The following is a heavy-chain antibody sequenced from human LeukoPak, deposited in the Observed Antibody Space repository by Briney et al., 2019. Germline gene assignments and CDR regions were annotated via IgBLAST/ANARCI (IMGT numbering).Heavy chain of an antibody. D-gene: IGHD3-22*01. CDR3: ARVPWYYDSSGYLPLYFDY. CDR1: GGSISSGTYY. CDR2: ISYSGTT. Sequence: PSQTLSLTCTVSGGSISSGTYYWSWIRQTPGKGLDWIGYISYSGTTYYNPSLKSRVTISLDRSKNLFSLNFSSVTAADTAVYYCARVPWYYDSSGYLPLYFDYWGQGTLVTVSS. V-gene: IGHV4-30-2*01. J-gene: IGHJ4*02.